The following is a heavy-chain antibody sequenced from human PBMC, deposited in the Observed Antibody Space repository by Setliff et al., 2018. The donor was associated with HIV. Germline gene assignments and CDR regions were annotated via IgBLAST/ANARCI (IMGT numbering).Heavy chain of an antibody. J-gene: IGHJ4*02. Sequence: ASVKVSCKASGYTFTGYYIHWVRLAPGQGLEWMGWINPQSGGTNYAQKFEGRVTMTRDTSISTAYMELISLKSDDTAVYYCTKVGVDLLNCYRDFYFDYWGQGTLVTVSS. D-gene: IGHD2-21*01. V-gene: IGHV1-2*02. CDR1: GYTFTGYY. CDR3: TKVGVDLLNCYRDFYFDY. CDR2: INPQSGGT.